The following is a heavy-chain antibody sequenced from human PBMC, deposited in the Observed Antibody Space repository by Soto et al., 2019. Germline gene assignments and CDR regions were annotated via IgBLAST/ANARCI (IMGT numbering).Heavy chain of an antibody. CDR3: ARKDKFGWFDP. CDR1: GYTFTSYA. J-gene: IGHJ5*02. CDR2: INAGNGNT. V-gene: IGHV1-3*01. D-gene: IGHD3-16*01. Sequence: ASVKVSCKASGYTFTSYAIHWVRQAPGQRLEWMGWINAGNGNTKYSQKFQGRVTITRDTSASTAYMELSSLRSEDTAVYYCARKDKFGWFDPWGQGTLVTVSS.